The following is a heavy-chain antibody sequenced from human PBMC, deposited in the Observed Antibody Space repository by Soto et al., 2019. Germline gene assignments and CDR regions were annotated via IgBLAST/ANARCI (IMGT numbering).Heavy chain of an antibody. D-gene: IGHD1-26*01. CDR2: IKQDGSEK. J-gene: IGHJ4*02. Sequence: GGSLRLSCEASVFTFSSYWMTWVRQAPGKGLEWVANIKQDGSEKNYVASVKGRFTISRDNAKNSLYLQMNSLSVEDTAVYYCARDGVGATVFFGYFDYWGQGALVTVS. V-gene: IGHV3-7*01. CDR1: VFTFSSYW. CDR3: ARDGVGATVFFGYFDY.